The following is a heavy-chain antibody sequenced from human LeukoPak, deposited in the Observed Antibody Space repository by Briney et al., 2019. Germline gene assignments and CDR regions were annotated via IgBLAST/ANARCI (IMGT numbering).Heavy chain of an antibody. CDR3: AREGYYDSGGYYPNPLCY. J-gene: IGHJ4*02. V-gene: IGHV1-2*02. Sequence: ASVKVSCKASGYTFTGYYMHWVRQAPGQGLEWMGWINPNSGGTNYAQKFQGRVTMTRDTSISTAYMELSRLRSDDTAVYYCAREGYYDSGGYYPNPLCYWGQGTLVTVSS. CDR1: GYTFTGYY. D-gene: IGHD3-22*01. CDR2: INPNSGGT.